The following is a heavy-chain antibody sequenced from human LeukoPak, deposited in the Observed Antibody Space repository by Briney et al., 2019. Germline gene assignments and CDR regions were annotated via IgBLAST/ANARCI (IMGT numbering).Heavy chain of an antibody. CDR1: GGSVSSASYY. D-gene: IGHD3-9*01. V-gene: IGHV4-61*01. CDR3: ARDSRYYDILTGYAYYYYYGMDV. CDR2: VYYTGST. Sequence: SQTLSLTCTVSGGSVSSASYYWSWIRQPPGKGLEWIAYVYYTGSTNYNPSLKSRVTISLDTAKNQFSLKLSSVTAADTAVYYCARDSRYYDILTGYAYYYYYGMDVWGQGTTVTVSS. J-gene: IGHJ6*02.